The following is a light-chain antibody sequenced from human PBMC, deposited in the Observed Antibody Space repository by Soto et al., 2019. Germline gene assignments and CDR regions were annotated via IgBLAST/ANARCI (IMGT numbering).Light chain of an antibody. V-gene: IGLV2-14*03. Sequence: QSVLTQPASVSGSPGQSITISCTGTTSDIGGYNYVSWYQQHPGKAPRLMIYAVTNRPSGVSNRFSGSKSGNTASLTISGLQAEDEADYYCISYTSSSPVVFGGGTKVTVL. CDR2: AVT. CDR3: ISYTSSSPVV. CDR1: TSDIGGYNY. J-gene: IGLJ2*01.